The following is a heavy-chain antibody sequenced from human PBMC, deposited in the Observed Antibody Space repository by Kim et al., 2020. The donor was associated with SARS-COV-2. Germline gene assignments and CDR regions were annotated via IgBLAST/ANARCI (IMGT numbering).Heavy chain of an antibody. J-gene: IGHJ6*02. CDR1: GDSLGSYY. CDR3: ARGGIAVPGAAVTRYYYYTGDV. Sequence: SETLSLTCSVSGDSLGSYYWNWIRQPAGKGLEYVGRIYSSGATNYNPSFKSRVRVSVDTSNNRSPLRLNSVTAADTAVYYCARGGIAVPGAAVTRYYYYTGDVGGRGTTVTVS. D-gene: IGHD6-19*01. V-gene: IGHV4-4*07. CDR2: IYSSGAT.